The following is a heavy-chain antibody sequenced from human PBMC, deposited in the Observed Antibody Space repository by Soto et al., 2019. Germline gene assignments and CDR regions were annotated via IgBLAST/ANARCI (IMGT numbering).Heavy chain of an antibody. D-gene: IGHD6-13*01. CDR1: GFTFSSYA. V-gene: IGHV3-23*01. CDR2: ISGSGAYT. J-gene: IGHJ5*02. CDR3: GCTSKAAAGKAYKCLDP. Sequence: GGSLRLSCAASGFTFSSYAMTWVRQAPGKGLEWVSAISGSGAYTYYANSVKGRFTISRDNSKTTCYLQLNGLRAEERPVYFCGCTSKAAAGKAYKCLDPWGKGTLVPVS.